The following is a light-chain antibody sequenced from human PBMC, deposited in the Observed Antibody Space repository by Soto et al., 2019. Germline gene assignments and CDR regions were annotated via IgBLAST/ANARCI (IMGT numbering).Light chain of an antibody. V-gene: IGKV1-5*03. Sequence: DIQISQSPFTLSAYDGDRVTITCRASQSISSWLAWYQQKPGKAPKLLIYKASTLESGVPSNFSGSGSGTEFILTISSLQPDDFATYYCQQYSSFWTFGQGAKV. CDR1: QSISSW. CDR3: QQYSSFWT. J-gene: IGKJ1*01. CDR2: KAS.